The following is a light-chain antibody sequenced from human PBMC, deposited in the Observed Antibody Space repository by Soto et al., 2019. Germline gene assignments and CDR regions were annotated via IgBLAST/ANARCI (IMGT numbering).Light chain of an antibody. CDR1: QSLLHNNGYNY. V-gene: IGKV2-28*01. CDR3: MQARPCLT. J-gene: IGKJ5*01. Sequence: DIVMSQSPLSLPVTPGEPASISCRSNQSLLHNNGYNYLYWYMQKPGQSPQLLIYLSSNRASGVPGRFGGSGAGTDFTLKISRVDAADVGVYYCMQARPCLTFGQGTRLEIQ. CDR2: LSS.